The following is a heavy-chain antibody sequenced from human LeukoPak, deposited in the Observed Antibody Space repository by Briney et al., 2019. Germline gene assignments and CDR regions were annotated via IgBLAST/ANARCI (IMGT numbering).Heavy chain of an antibody. CDR1: GFTFSRYG. J-gene: IGHJ4*02. V-gene: IGHV3-30*18. CDR3: AKDRDIAAAVYYFDY. CDR2: ISNDGRDK. Sequence: GGSLRLSCAASGFTFSRYGMHWGRQAPGKGLEWVAVISNDGRDKYVADSVKGRFTISRDNSKNTLYLQMNSLRTEDTAVYYCAKDRDIAAAVYYFDYWGQGTLVTVSS. D-gene: IGHD6-13*01.